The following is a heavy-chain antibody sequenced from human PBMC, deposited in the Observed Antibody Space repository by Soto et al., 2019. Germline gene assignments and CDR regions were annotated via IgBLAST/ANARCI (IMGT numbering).Heavy chain of an antibody. Sequence: SETLSLTCAVYGGSFSGYYWSWIRQPPGKGLEWIGEINDSGSTNYNPSLKSRVTISVDTSKNQYSLKLSSVTAADTAVYYCATLASYDFWSGYYLDQYGMDVWGQGTTVTVSS. V-gene: IGHV4-34*01. J-gene: IGHJ6*02. D-gene: IGHD3-3*01. CDR2: INDSGST. CDR3: ATLASYDFWSGYYLDQYGMDV. CDR1: GGSFSGYY.